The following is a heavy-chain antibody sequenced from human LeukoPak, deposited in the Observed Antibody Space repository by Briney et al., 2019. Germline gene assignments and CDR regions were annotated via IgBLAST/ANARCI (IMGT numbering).Heavy chain of an antibody. V-gene: IGHV4-31*03. J-gene: IGHJ6*03. CDR3: ARAGLGIENYYYYMDV. CDR2: IYYTGFT. D-gene: IGHD1-14*01. CDR1: GASISSDGFY. Sequence: SETLSLTCTVSGASISSDGFYWSWIRQLPGKGLEWIGYIYYTGFTYCKPSLKSRVTMSVDTSQNQFSLRMGSMTAADTAVYYCARAGLGIENYYYYMDVWGKGTTVTVSS.